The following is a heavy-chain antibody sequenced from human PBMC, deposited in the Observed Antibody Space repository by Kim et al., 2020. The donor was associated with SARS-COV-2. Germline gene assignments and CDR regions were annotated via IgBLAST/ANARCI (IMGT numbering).Heavy chain of an antibody. V-gene: IGHV4-34*01. CDR3: ARAIVGLDY. Sequence: SETLSLTCAVYGGSFSAYYWSWIRQPPGKGLEWIGEINHSGSTNYNPSLKSRVTISVDTSKNQFSLKLSSVTAADTAVYYCARAIVGLDYWGQGTLVTVSS. D-gene: IGHD1-26*01. J-gene: IGHJ4*02. CDR1: GGSFSAYY. CDR2: INHSGST.